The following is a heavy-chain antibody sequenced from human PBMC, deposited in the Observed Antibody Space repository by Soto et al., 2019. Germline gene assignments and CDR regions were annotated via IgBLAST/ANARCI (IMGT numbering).Heavy chain of an antibody. V-gene: IGHV3-66*01. D-gene: IGHD3-10*01. CDR3: ARIAVWVGDYIVDY. CDR1: GFTVSSNY. J-gene: IGHJ4*02. CDR2: IYSGGST. Sequence: GGALRLSCAASGFTVSSNYMSWVRQAPGKGLEWVSVIYSGGSTYYADSVKGRFTISRDNSKNTLYLQMNSLRAEATAVYYCARIAVWVGDYIVDYCGQGTLVTVS.